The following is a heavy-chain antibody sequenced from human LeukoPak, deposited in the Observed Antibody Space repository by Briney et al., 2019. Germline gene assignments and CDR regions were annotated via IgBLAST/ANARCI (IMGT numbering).Heavy chain of an antibody. V-gene: IGHV4-39*07. CDR3: VRRRVGVAPASDM. Sequence: SETLSLTCSVSGGSISSSNYYWNWIRQPPGKGLEWIGEINHSGSTNYNPSLKSRVTISVDTSKNQFSLKLSSVTAADTAVYYCVRRRVGVAPASDMWGQGTTVTVSS. J-gene: IGHJ3*02. D-gene: IGHD1-26*01. CDR1: GGSISSSNYY. CDR2: INHSGST.